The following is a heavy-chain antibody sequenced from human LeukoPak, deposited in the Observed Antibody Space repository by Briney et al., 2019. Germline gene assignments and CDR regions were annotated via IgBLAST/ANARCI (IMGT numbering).Heavy chain of an antibody. D-gene: IGHD2-21*02. J-gene: IGHJ4*02. CDR1: GGTFSSYA. V-gene: IGHV1-69*04. CDR2: IIPILGIA. CDR3: ARGKVVTAGQFGY. Sequence: VASVKVSCKASGGTFSSYAISWVRQAPGQGREWMGRIIPILGIANYAQKFQGRVTITADKSTSTAYMELSSLRSEDTAVYYCARGKVVTAGQFGYWGQGPLVTVSS.